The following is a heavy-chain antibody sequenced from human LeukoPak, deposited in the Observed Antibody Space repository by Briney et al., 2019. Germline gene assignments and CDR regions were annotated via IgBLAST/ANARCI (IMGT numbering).Heavy chain of an antibody. CDR3: ASGRGYIVVVPAARSSFDY. J-gene: IGHJ4*02. V-gene: IGHV1-2*02. CDR2: INDNSGGT. Sequence: SVKVSCKASGYTFTGYYMHWVRQAPGQGLEWMGWINDNSGGTNYAQKFQGRVTMTRDTSISTAYMELSRLRSDDTAVYYCASGRGYIVVVPAARSSFDYWGQGTLVTVSS. CDR1: GYTFTGYY. D-gene: IGHD2-2*01.